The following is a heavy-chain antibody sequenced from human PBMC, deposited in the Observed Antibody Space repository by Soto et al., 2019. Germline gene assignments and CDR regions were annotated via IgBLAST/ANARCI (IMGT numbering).Heavy chain of an antibody. CDR3: ARNTIVRGVATPFYYYYGMDV. Sequence: PGGSLRLSCAASGFTFSSYSMNWVRQAPGKGLEWVSSISSSSSYIYYADSVKGRFTISRDNAKNSLYLQMNSLRAEDTAVYYCARNTIVRGVATPFYYYYGMDVWGQGTTVTVSS. D-gene: IGHD3-10*01. V-gene: IGHV3-21*01. J-gene: IGHJ6*02. CDR2: ISSSSSYI. CDR1: GFTFSSYS.